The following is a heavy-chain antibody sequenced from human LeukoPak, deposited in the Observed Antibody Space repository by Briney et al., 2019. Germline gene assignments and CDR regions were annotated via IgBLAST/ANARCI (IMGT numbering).Heavy chain of an antibody. J-gene: IGHJ5*02. CDR3: ARGKTYYGSGSSKNWFDP. Sequence: SETLSLICAVYGGSFSGYYWSWIRQPPGKGLEWIGEINHSGSTNYNPSLKSRVTISVDTSKNQFSLRLSSVTAADTAVYYCARGKTYYGSGSSKNWFDPWGQGTLVTVSS. CDR2: INHSGST. D-gene: IGHD3-10*01. CDR1: GGSFSGYY. V-gene: IGHV4-34*01.